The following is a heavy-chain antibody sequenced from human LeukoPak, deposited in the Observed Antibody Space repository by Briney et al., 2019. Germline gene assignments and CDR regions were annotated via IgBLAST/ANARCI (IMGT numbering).Heavy chain of an antibody. J-gene: IGHJ4*02. D-gene: IGHD3-10*01. V-gene: IGHV4-31*03. CDR2: IYYSGST. CDR3: ARGVGGGTLDY. Sequence: PSETLSLTCTVSGGSIGSGGYYWSWIRQHPGKGLEWIGYIYYSGSTYYNPSLKSRVTISVDTSKNQFSLKLSSVTAADTAVYYCARGVGGGTLDYWGQGTLVTVSS. CDR1: GGSIGSGGYY.